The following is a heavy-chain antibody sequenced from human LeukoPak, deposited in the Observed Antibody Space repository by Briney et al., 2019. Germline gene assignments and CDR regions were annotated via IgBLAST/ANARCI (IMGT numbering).Heavy chain of an antibody. V-gene: IGHV1-69*04. CDR1: GGTFSSYA. CDR2: IIPIFGIA. Sequence: SVKVSCKASGGTFSSYAISWVRQAPGQGLEWMGRIIPIFGIANYAQKFQGRVTITADKSTSTAYMELSSLRSEDTAVYYCARDANYYDRSGYPIYFDYWGQGTLVTVSS. CDR3: ARDANYYDRSGYPIYFDY. J-gene: IGHJ4*02. D-gene: IGHD3-22*01.